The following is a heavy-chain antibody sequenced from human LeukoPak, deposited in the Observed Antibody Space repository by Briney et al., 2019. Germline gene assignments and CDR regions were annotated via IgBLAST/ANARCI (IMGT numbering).Heavy chain of an antibody. D-gene: IGHD3-22*01. CDR1: GFTVSSNY. CDR3: AREDDSSGSPCGY. J-gene: IGHJ4*02. Sequence: GGSLRLSCAASGFTVSSNYMSWVRQAPGKGLEWVSVIYSGGSTYYADSVNGRFTISRDNSKNTLYLQMNSLRAEDTAVYYCAREDDSSGSPCGYWGQGTLVTVSS. V-gene: IGHV3-53*01. CDR2: IYSGGST.